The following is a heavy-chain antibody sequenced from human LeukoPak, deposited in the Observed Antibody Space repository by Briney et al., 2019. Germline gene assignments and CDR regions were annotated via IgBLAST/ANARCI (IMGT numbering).Heavy chain of an antibody. CDR1: GFTFSDYY. CDR3: ARDFSSGWFDP. Sequence: PGGSLRLSRAASGFTFSDYYMTWIRQAPGKGLEWVSYILNDNTVYYADSVKGRFTISRDNAKNSLYLQMNSLRAEDTAIYYCARDFSSGWFDPWGQGTLVTVSS. D-gene: IGHD6-19*01. CDR2: ILNDNTV. V-gene: IGHV3-11*01. J-gene: IGHJ5*02.